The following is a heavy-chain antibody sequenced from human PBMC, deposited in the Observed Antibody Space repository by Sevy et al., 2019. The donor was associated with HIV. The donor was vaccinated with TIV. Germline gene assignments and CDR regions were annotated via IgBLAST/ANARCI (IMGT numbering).Heavy chain of an antibody. D-gene: IGHD2-15*01. CDR2: IYSHGRT. Sequence: GGSLRLSCVVSGFSVSSNYMSWVRQAPGKGLEWVSNIYSHGRTYYADSVRGRFTISRDTSKNTVYLEMKSLRAEDTAVYYCTREDIVLGEDNYYGMDVWGHGTTVTVSS. CDR1: GFSVSSNY. J-gene: IGHJ6*02. V-gene: IGHV3-53*01. CDR3: TREDIVLGEDNYYGMDV.